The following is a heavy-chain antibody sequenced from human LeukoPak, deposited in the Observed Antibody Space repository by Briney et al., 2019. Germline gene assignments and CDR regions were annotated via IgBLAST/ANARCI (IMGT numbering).Heavy chain of an antibody. CDR2: IYYKGIT. D-gene: IGHD2-21*02. CDR3: ARLVAVTGTVDWFDP. V-gene: IGHV4-59*08. Sequence: PSETLSLTCTVSGDSISSYSWSWVRQPPGKGLEWIGYIYYKGITNYNPSLKSRVTISLDTSKSQFSLKLSSVTAADTAVYYCARLVAVTGTVDWFDPWGQGTVVTVSS. J-gene: IGHJ5*02. CDR1: GDSISSYS.